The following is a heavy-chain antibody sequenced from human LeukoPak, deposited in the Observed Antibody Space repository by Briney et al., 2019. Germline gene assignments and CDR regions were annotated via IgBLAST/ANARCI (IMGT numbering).Heavy chain of an antibody. CDR3: ASYHGGNLVNDAFDI. V-gene: IGHV4-39*07. J-gene: IGHJ3*02. Sequence: SETLSLTCTVSGGSISSSSYYWGWIRQPPGKGLEWIGSLYYRGSTYYNPSLKSRVTISVDTSKNQFSLKLSSVTAADTAVYYCASYHGGNLVNDAFDIWGQGTMVTVSS. CDR2: LYYRGST. CDR1: GGSISSSSYY. D-gene: IGHD4-23*01.